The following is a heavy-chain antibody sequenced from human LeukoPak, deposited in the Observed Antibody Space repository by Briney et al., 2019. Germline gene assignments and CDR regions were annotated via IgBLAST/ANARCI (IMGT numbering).Heavy chain of an antibody. CDR1: GGSFSGYY. D-gene: IGHD3-10*01. CDR3: ARGGYYGSGSYPRYMIYNY. CDR2: INHSGST. V-gene: IGHV4-34*01. J-gene: IGHJ4*02. Sequence: SETLSLTCAVYGGSFSGYYWSWIRQPPGKGLEWIGEINHSGSTNYNPSLKSRVTISVDTPKNQFSLKLSSVTAADTAVYYCARGGYYGSGSYPRYMIYNYWGQGTLVTVSS.